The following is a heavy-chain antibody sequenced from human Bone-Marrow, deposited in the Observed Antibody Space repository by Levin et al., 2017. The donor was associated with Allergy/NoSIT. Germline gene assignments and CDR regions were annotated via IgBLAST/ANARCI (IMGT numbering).Heavy chain of an antibody. CDR3: ARDAGSSGYL. J-gene: IGHJ4*02. V-gene: IGHV4-39*07. CDR1: GGSISSSSHY. Sequence: PSETLSLTCTVSGGSISSSSHYWGWIRQPPGKGLYWIGSIYYSGSTYYNPSLKSRVTISVDTSKNQFSLKLSSVTAADTAVYYCARDAGSSGYLWGQGTLVTVSS. D-gene: IGHD3-22*01. CDR2: IYYSGST.